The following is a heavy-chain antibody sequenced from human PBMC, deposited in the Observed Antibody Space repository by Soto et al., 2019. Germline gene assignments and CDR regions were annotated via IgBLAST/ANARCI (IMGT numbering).Heavy chain of an antibody. CDR1: GFTFSSYA. D-gene: IGHD2-15*01. CDR3: AKRGPLRDCSGGSCYYLSHNLYFDL. J-gene: IGHJ2*01. CDR2: ISGSGGST. Sequence: EVQLLESGGGLVQPGGSLRLSCAASGFTFSSYAMSWVRQAPGKGLEWVSAISGSGGSTYYADSVKGRFTISRDNSKNTLYLQMNSLRAEDTAVYYCAKRGPLRDCSGGSCYYLSHNLYFDLWGRGTLVTVSS. V-gene: IGHV3-23*01.